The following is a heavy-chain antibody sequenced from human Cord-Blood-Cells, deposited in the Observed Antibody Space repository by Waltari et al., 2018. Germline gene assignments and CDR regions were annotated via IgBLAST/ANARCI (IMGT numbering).Heavy chain of an antibody. CDR2: IYHSGST. V-gene: IGHV4-38-2*01. J-gene: IGHJ3*02. Sequence: QVQLQESGPGLVQPSATLSLTCAVSGYSISSGYYWAWILPPPGKGLEWIGSIYHSGSTYYNPSLKSRVTISVDTSKNQFSLKLSSVTAADTAVYYCAGVLGYSTDAFDIWGQGTMVTVSS. CDR1: GYSISSGYY. CDR3: AGVLGYSTDAFDI. D-gene: IGHD6-13*01.